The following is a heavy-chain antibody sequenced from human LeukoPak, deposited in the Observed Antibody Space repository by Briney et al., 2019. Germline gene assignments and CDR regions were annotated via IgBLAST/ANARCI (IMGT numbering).Heavy chain of an antibody. D-gene: IGHD6-19*01. J-gene: IGHJ4*02. CDR3: AREVREDHGSGWSFDY. Sequence: PSETLSLTCAVSGGSISSSNWWSWVRQPPGKGLEWIGEIYHSGSTNYNPSLKSRVTISVDKSKNQFSLKLSSVTAADTAVYYCAREVREDHGSGWSFDYWGQGTLVTVSS. CDR2: IYHSGST. CDR1: GGSISSSNW. V-gene: IGHV4-4*02.